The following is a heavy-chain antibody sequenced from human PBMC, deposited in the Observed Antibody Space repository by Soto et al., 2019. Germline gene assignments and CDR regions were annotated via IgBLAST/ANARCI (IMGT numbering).Heavy chain of an antibody. J-gene: IGHJ4*02. Sequence: VQLVESGGGLVQPGSSLRLSCAASGFTFDDYAMHWVRQAPGKGLEWVSGISWKSGSVDYADSVKGRFTISRDNAKNSLYLQMNSFRAEDTALYFCAKDIASSPFYLDYWGQGTLVTVSS. CDR3: AKDIASSPFYLDY. CDR2: ISWKSGSV. CDR1: GFTFDDYA. D-gene: IGHD2-2*01. V-gene: IGHV3-9*01.